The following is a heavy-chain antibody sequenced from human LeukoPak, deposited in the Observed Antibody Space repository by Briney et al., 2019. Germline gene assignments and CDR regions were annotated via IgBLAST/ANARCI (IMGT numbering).Heavy chain of an antibody. CDR3: AKDWIQFNRVFDCFDS. V-gene: IGHV3-23*01. Sequence: GGSLRLSCAASGFTFSAFWMTWVRQAPGKGLEWVSTIGNTETFYADSVTGRFTISRDNSKNTVYLHMNSPRVEDTAVYYCAKDWIQFNRVFDCFDSWGQGTLVTVSS. J-gene: IGHJ4*02. D-gene: IGHD2-21*01. CDR2: IGNTET. CDR1: GFTFSAFW.